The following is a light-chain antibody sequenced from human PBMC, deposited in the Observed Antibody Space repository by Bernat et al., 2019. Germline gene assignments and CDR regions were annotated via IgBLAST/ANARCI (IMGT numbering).Light chain of an antibody. J-gene: IGLJ2*01. CDR3: AAWDDRLNAHVV. CDR2: SNN. Sequence: QSVLTQPPSASGTPVQRVTISCSGSSSNIGSNTVNWYQQLPGTAPKLLIYSNNQRPSGVPDRFSGSKSGTSASLAISGLQSEDEAEYYCAAWDDRLNAHVVFGGGTELSVL. V-gene: IGLV1-44*01. CDR1: SSNIGSNT.